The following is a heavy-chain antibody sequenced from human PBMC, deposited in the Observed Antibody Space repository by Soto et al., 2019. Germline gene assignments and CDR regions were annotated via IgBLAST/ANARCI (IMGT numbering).Heavy chain of an antibody. CDR1: AYTFTNYG. J-gene: IGHJ4*02. Sequence: ASVKVSCKASAYTFTNYGINWVRQAPGQGLEWMGWITAYNGNTNYAQKFLGRVTMTTDTSTSTAYMELSSLRSDDTAVYYCARYFTDGSSAGGGYWGQGXLVTVSS. CDR2: ITAYNGNT. D-gene: IGHD2-15*01. CDR3: ARYFTDGSSAGGGY. V-gene: IGHV1-18*04.